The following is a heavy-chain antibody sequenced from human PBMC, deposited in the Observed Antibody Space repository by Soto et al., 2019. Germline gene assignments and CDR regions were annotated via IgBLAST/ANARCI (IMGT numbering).Heavy chain of an antibody. J-gene: IGHJ4*02. CDR2: VWYRGDT. CDR3: VRVDPATIITNFDY. V-gene: IGHV4-30-4*01. Sequence: QVQLQESGPGLVKPSQTLSLTCTVSGGSISSGDHYWSWIRQSPRKGLEWIGYVWYRGDTFYNPSLKSRLTMSVDTSKNQFSLGLSSATAADTAVYYCVRVDPATIITNFDYWGQGIPVTVSS. CDR1: GGSISSGDHY. D-gene: IGHD4-4*01.